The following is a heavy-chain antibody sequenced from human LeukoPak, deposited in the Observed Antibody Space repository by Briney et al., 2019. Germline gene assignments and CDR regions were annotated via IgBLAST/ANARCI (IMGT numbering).Heavy chain of an antibody. CDR1: GYTFSSYD. Sequence: ASVKVSCKASGYTFSSYDINWVRQATGQGLEWMGWMNPNSGNTGYAQKFQGRVTMTRNTSISTAYMELSSLRSEDTAVYYCARAMVAGTDFDYWGQGTLVTVSS. V-gene: IGHV1-8*01. CDR2: MNPNSGNT. J-gene: IGHJ4*02. D-gene: IGHD6-19*01. CDR3: ARAMVAGTDFDY.